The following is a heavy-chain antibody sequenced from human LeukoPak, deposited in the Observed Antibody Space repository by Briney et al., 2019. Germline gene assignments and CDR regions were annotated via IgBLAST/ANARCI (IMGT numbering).Heavy chain of an antibody. CDR2: ISGSGGST. CDR3: ARRDSSSWFRDAFDI. D-gene: IGHD6-13*01. J-gene: IGHJ3*02. V-gene: IGHV3-23*01. CDR1: GFTVSSNY. Sequence: GGSLRLSCAASGFTVSSNYMSWVRQAPGKGLEWVSAISGSGGSTYYADSVKGRFTISRDNSKNTLYLQMNSLRAEDTAVYYCARRDSSSWFRDAFDIWGQGTMVTVSS.